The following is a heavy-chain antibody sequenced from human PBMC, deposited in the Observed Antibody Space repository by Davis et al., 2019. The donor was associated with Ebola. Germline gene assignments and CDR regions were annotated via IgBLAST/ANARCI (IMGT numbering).Heavy chain of an antibody. Sequence: GESLEISCAASGFTFRTHTMNWVRQAPGKGLEWVSYISSSGSTIYYADSVKGRFTISRDNAKNSLYLQMNSLRAEDTAVYYCARDRVTMVRGANQDYYYYYYGMDVWGQGTTVTVSS. CDR2: ISSSGSTI. V-gene: IGHV3-48*04. CDR1: GFTFRTHT. CDR3: ARDRVTMVRGANQDYYYYYYGMDV. J-gene: IGHJ6*02. D-gene: IGHD3-10*01.